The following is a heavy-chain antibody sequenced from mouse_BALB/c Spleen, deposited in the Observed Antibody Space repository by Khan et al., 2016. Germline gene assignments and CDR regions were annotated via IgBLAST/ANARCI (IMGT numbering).Heavy chain of an antibody. CDR2: ISYSDDT. CDR3: ATYDGYYFDY. Sequence: EVQLQESGPSLVKPSQTLSLTCSVTGDSITSGYWNWIRKFPGNKLEYMGYISYSDDTYYNPSLERRLSITRDTSTNQFYLQLISVTTEDTATYYCATYDGYYFDYWGQGTTLTVSS. V-gene: IGHV3-8*02. D-gene: IGHD2-3*01. CDR1: GDSITSGY. J-gene: IGHJ2*01.